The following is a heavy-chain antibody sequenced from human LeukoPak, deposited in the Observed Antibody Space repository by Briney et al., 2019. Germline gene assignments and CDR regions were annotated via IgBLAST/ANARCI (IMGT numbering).Heavy chain of an antibody. J-gene: IGHJ3*02. CDR2: INTYKGNT. D-gene: IGHD2-21*02. CDR1: GYTFTSYG. Sequence: AASVKVSCKASGYTFTSYGISWVRQAPGQGLEWMGWINTYKGNTQYAQRLQGRVTMTTDTSTNTAYMELGSLRSDDTAVYYCARHIAGMVTSGFDIWGQGTMVTVSS. V-gene: IGHV1-18*01. CDR3: ARHIAGMVTSGFDI.